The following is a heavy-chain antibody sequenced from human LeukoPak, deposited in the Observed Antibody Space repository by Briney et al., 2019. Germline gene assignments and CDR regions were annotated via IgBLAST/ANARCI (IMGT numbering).Heavy chain of an antibody. V-gene: IGHV4-61*02. D-gene: IGHD6-19*01. CDR2: IYTSGST. Sequence: SQTLFLTCTVSGGSISSGSYYWSWIRQPAGKGLEWIGRIYTSGSTNYNPSLKSRVTISVDTSKNQFSLKLSSVTAADTAVYYCAAGGYGTRSDYWGQGTLVTVSS. CDR3: AAGGYGTRSDY. J-gene: IGHJ4*02. CDR1: GGSISSGSYY.